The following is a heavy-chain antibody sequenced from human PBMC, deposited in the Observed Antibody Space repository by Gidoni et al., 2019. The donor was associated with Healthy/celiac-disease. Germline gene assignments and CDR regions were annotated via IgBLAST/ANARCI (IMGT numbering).Heavy chain of an antibody. CDR3: ARDFAAADYYYYGMDV. CDR1: GFPVSSNY. CDR2: IYSGGST. V-gene: IGHV3-66*02. Sequence: EVQLVESGGGLVQPGGSLSLSCAASGFPVSSNYMSWVRQAPGKGLEWVSVIYSGGSTYYADSVKGRFTISRDNSKNTLYLQMNSLRAEDTAVYYCARDFAAADYYYYGMDVWGQGTTVTVSS. D-gene: IGHD3-3*01. J-gene: IGHJ6*02.